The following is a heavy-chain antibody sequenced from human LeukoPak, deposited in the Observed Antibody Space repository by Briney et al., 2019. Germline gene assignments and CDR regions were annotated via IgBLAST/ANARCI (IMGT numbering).Heavy chain of an antibody. D-gene: IGHD6-19*01. V-gene: IGHV4-34*01. CDR1: GFTFSDHY. J-gene: IGHJ4*02. Sequence: GSLRLSCAASGFTFSDHYMDWIRQPPGKGLEWIGEINHSGSTNYNPSLKSRVTISVDTSKNQFSLKLSSVTAADTAVYYCARGRKQWLPTGFDYWGQGTLVTVSS. CDR3: ARGRKQWLPTGFDY. CDR2: INHSGST.